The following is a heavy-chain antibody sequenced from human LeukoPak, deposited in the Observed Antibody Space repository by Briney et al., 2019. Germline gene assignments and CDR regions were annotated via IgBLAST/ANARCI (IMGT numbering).Heavy chain of an antibody. Sequence: SGGSLRLSCAASGFTFSSYGMHWVRQAPGKGLGWVAFIRYDGSNKYYADSVKGRFTISRDNSKNTVYLQMSSLRAEDTAVYFCAREILAPGKTHDYWGQGTLVTVSS. CDR1: GFTFSSYG. V-gene: IGHV3-30*02. CDR2: IRYDGSNK. CDR3: AREILAPGKTHDY. J-gene: IGHJ4*02.